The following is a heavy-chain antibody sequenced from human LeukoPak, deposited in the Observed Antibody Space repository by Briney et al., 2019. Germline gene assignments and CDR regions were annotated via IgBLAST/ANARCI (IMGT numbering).Heavy chain of an antibody. J-gene: IGHJ4*02. D-gene: IGHD2-2*01. Sequence: GGSLRLSCAASGFTFSDYYMSWIRQAPGKGLEWVSYISSGSTIYYADSVKGRFTISRDNAKNSLYLQMNSLRAEDTAVYYCARDPYCSSTSCDYFDYWGQGTLVTVSS. CDR1: GFTFSDYY. V-gene: IGHV3-11*01. CDR2: ISSGSTI. CDR3: ARDPYCSSTSCDYFDY.